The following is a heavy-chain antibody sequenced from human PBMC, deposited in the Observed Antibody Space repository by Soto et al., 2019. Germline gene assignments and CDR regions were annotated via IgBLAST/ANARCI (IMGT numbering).Heavy chain of an antibody. D-gene: IGHD6-13*01. CDR1: GFTFSSYA. Sequence: EVQLLESGGGLVQPGGSLRLSCAASGFTFSSYAMSWVRQAPGKGLEWVSAISGSGGSTYYADSVKGRFTISRDNSKNTLYLQMNSLRAEDTAVYYCAKRSSLSTFAPYYYYYGMDVWGQGTTVTVSS. CDR3: AKRSSLSTFAPYYYYYGMDV. J-gene: IGHJ6*02. CDR2: ISGSGGST. V-gene: IGHV3-23*01.